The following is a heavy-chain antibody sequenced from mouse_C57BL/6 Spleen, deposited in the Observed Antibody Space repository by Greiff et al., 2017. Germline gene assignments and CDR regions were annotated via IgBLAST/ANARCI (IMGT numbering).Heavy chain of an antibody. CDR3: ARRKVTTGSFDY. D-gene: IGHD2-2*01. Sequence: EVMLVESGGDLVKPGGSLKLSCAASGFTFSSYGMSWVRQTPDKRLEWVATISSGGSYTYYPDSVKGRFTISRDNAKNTLYLQMSSLKSEDTAMYYCARRKVTTGSFDYWGQGTTLTVSS. CDR2: ISSGGSYT. CDR1: GFTFSSYG. J-gene: IGHJ2*01. V-gene: IGHV5-6*02.